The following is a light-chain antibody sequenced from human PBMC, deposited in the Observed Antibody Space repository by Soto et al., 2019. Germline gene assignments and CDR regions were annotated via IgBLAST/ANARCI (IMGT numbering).Light chain of an antibody. V-gene: IGKV1-9*01. CDR2: GAS. Sequence: DIQLTQSPIFLSASVGDRVTFSCRASQAIFPYLAWYQQKPGTATNRLISGASTLQSGVPSRFSGSGSETEFTLTISTLQPEDFATNYCQQHNRHPSTFDQGTKVDIK. CDR3: QQHNRHPST. CDR1: QAIFPY. J-gene: IGKJ1*01.